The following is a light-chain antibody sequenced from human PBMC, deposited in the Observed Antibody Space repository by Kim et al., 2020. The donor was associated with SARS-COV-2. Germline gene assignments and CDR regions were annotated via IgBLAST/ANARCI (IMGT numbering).Light chain of an antibody. Sequence: SYELTQPPSVSVSPGQTARITCSGDALPKKYAYWYQQKSGQAPVLVIYDDTERPSGIPERFSGSSSGTMATLTISGAQVEDEADYYCYSAGSSGNHRGVFGGGTQLTVL. CDR2: DDT. CDR3: YSAGSSGNHRGV. V-gene: IGLV3-10*01. CDR1: ALPKKY. J-gene: IGLJ3*02.